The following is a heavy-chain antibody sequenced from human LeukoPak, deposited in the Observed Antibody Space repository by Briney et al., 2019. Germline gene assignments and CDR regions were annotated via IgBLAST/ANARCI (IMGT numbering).Heavy chain of an antibody. Sequence: ASVKVSCKASGYTFTSYDINWVRQATGQGLEWMGWTNPNSGNTGYAQKFQGRVTMTRNTSISTAYMELSSLRSEDTAVYYCARGSYCSGGSCYPGNPWGQGTLVTVSS. J-gene: IGHJ5*02. CDR2: TNPNSGNT. V-gene: IGHV1-8*01. D-gene: IGHD2-15*01. CDR3: ARGSYCSGGSCYPGNP. CDR1: GYTFTSYD.